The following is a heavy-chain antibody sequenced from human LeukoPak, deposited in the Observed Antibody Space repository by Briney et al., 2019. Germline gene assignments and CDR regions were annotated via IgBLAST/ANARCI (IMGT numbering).Heavy chain of an antibody. D-gene: IGHD6-13*01. CDR1: GFTFSSYE. Sequence: PGGSLRLSCAASGFTFSSYEMNWVRQAPGKGLEWISYISSSGSTIYYADSVKGRFTISRDNSKNTLYLQMGSLRAEDMAVYYCASSVRSSWDVPNDAFDIWGQGTMVTVSS. CDR3: ASSVRSSWDVPNDAFDI. V-gene: IGHV3-48*03. CDR2: ISSSGSTI. J-gene: IGHJ3*02.